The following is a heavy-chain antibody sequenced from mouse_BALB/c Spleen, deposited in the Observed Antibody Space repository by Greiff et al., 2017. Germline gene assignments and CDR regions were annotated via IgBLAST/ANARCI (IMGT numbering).Heavy chain of an antibody. J-gene: IGHJ4*01. Sequence: EVKVVESGGGLVQPGGSRKLSCAASGFTFSSFGMHWVRQAPEKGLEWVAYISSGSSTIYYADTVKGRFTISRDNPKNTLFLQMTSLRSEDTAMYYCARWGSSYEDYAMDYWGQGTSVTVSS. CDR3: ARWGSSYEDYAMDY. D-gene: IGHD1-1*01. CDR2: ISSGSSTI. CDR1: GFTFSSFG. V-gene: IGHV5-17*02.